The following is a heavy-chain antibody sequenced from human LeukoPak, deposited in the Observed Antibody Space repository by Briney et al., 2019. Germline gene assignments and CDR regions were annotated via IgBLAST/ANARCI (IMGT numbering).Heavy chain of an antibody. CDR2: IYYSGST. Sequence: SETLSLTCTVSGGSIGSSYYYWGWIRQPPGRGLEWIGSIYYSGSTYYNPSLKSRVTISEDTSKNQFSLKLNSVTAADTAVYYCASTPGDPGDFCAFDIWGQGTMVTVSS. D-gene: IGHD3-3*01. CDR3: ASTPGDPGDFCAFDI. J-gene: IGHJ3*02. CDR1: GGSIGSSYYY. V-gene: IGHV4-39*01.